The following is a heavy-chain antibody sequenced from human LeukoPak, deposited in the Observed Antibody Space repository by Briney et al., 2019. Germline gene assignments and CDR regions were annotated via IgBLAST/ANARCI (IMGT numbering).Heavy chain of an antibody. J-gene: IGHJ2*01. CDR2: IYYSGST. CDR1: GGSISSYY. Sequence: SETLSLTCTVSGGSISSYYWSWIRQPPGKGLEWIGYIYYSGSTNYNPSLKSRVTISVDTSKNQFSLKLSSVTAADTAVYYCARSMEGRGLRYRGLGYFDLWGRGTLVTVSS. V-gene: IGHV4-59*08. D-gene: IGHD5-12*01. CDR3: ARSMEGRGLRYRGLGYFDL.